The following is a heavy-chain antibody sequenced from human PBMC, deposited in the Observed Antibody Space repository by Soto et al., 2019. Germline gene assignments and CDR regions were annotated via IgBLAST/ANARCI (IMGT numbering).Heavy chain of an antibody. V-gene: IGHV4-39*01. Sequence: LSLTSSVSGYSVSSSDYYWAWIRQPPGKGLEWIGSMLYSGLTYYNPSLKSRVTLSVDTSKNQFSVRLNSVTASDTAVYYCAPLSVSLSGPYGIHVWGQGTTVTVSS. CDR2: MLYSGLT. D-gene: IGHD2-15*01. CDR3: APLSVSLSGPYGIHV. CDR1: GYSVSSSDYY. J-gene: IGHJ6*02.